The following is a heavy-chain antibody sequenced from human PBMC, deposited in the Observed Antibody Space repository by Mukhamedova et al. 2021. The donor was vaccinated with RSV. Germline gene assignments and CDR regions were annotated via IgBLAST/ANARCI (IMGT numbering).Heavy chain of an antibody. CDR3: ASGGDCSDY. J-gene: IGHJ4*02. Sequence: VRQTPGKGLEWVSSISSSSSYIYYADSVKGRFTISRDNAKNSLYLQMNSLRAEDTAVYYCASGGDCSDYWGQGTLVTVSS. V-gene: IGHV3-21*01. D-gene: IGHD2-21*02. CDR2: ISSSSSYI.